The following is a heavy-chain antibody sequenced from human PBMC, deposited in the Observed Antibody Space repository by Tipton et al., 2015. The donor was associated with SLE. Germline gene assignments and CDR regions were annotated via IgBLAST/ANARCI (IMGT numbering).Heavy chain of an antibody. Sequence: TLSLTCTVSGDSVSSSSYYWGWIRQPPGKGLEWIGSIFYRGSTYYNPSPKSRVTMSVDTSKNQFSLKLSSVTAADTAVYYCARLSPGDSSHDFDLWGRGTLVTVSS. CDR1: GDSVSSSSYY. V-gene: IGHV4-39*01. CDR3: ARLSPGDSSHDFDL. CDR2: IFYRGST. D-gene: IGHD6-13*01. J-gene: IGHJ2*01.